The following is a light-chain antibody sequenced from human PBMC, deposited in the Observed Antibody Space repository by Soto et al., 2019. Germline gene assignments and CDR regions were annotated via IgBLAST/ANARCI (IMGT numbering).Light chain of an antibody. J-gene: IGKJ1*01. CDR3: QQYGSSGT. CDR1: QSVSTNS. V-gene: IGKV3-20*01. Sequence: IVLTQSPDTLSLSPGERATLSCRASQSVSTNSLAWYQQRPGQAPRPLIYGASSRATGTPDRFSGSGSGTDFTLTISRMEPEDFAVYYCQQYGSSGTFGQGTKVDIK. CDR2: GAS.